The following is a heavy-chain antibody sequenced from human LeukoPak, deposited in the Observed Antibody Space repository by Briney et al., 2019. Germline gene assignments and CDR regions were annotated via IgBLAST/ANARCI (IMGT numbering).Heavy chain of an antibody. CDR3: ARETAVTQNDAFDI. Sequence: GASVKVSCKASGYTFTSYGISWVRQAPGQGLEWMGWINAGNANTKYSQKFQGRVTITRDTFAYTAYMELSSLKSEDTAVYYCARETAVTQNDAFDIWGQGTMVIVSS. V-gene: IGHV1-3*01. J-gene: IGHJ3*02. CDR2: INAGNANT. CDR1: GYTFTSYG. D-gene: IGHD4-17*01.